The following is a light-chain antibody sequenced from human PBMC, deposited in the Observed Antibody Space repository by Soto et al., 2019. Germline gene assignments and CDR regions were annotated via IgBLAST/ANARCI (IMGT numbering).Light chain of an antibody. CDR3: QTWGTGIRV. CDR2: LNSDGSH. Sequence: QPVLTQSPSASASLGASVKLTCTLSSGHSSYAIAWHRQQPEKGPRYLMKLNSDGSHRKGDGIPDRFSGSSSGAERYLTISSLQSEDEADYYCQTWGTGIRVFGGGTKVTVL. J-gene: IGLJ3*02. CDR1: SGHSSYA. V-gene: IGLV4-69*01.